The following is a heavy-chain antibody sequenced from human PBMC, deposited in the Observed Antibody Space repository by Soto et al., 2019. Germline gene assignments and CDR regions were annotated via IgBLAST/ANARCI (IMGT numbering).Heavy chain of an antibody. CDR2: LSYQGSDK. CDR1: GFTFSSYG. D-gene: IGHD3-10*01. V-gene: IGHV3-30*03. J-gene: IGHJ4*02. CDR3: ARHLSAYNSGSEIGY. Sequence: PGGSLRLSCIASGFTFSSYGMHWVRQAPGKGLEWVALLSYQGSDKFYSDSVKGRFTISRDKPKSMLYLEMNSLRPDDTAVYYSARHLSAYNSGSEIGYWGQGTLVTVSS.